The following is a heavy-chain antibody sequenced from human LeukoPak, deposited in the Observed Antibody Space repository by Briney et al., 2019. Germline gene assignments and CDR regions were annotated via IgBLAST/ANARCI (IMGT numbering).Heavy chain of an antibody. D-gene: IGHD1-26*01. CDR1: GFMFSTYA. V-gene: IGHV3-23*01. Sequence: GGSLRLSCAASGFMFSTYAMSWVRQAPGKGLEWVSAISGSGGSTSYADSVKGRLTISRDNSKNTLYLQMNTLRAEDTAVYYCAKPRRYSASYPYFDYWGQGTLVTVSS. CDR3: AKPRRYSASYPYFDY. CDR2: ISGSGGST. J-gene: IGHJ4*02.